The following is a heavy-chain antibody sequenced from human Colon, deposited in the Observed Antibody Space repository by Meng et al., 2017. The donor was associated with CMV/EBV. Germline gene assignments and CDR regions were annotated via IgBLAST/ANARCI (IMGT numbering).Heavy chain of an antibody. CDR3: ARDRGTAVGEDGMDV. D-gene: IGHD3-10*01. CDR2: IDTSGYTV. Sequence: GESLKISCAASGFMFSNYEMNWVRQAPGKGLEWVSYIDTSGYTVSYGDSVKGRFTISRDNAKNSLFLQMNSLRGDDTAVYYCARDRGTAVGEDGMDVWGQGTLGTVSS. CDR1: GFMFSNYE. V-gene: IGHV3-48*03. J-gene: IGHJ6*02.